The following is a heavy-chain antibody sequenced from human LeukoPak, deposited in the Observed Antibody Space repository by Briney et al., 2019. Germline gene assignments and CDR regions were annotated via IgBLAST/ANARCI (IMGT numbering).Heavy chain of an antibody. CDR2: IKRDSSEK. CDR3: ARVDYGDYGAFDI. CDR1: GFTFGSYW. J-gene: IGHJ3*02. Sequence: GGSLRLSCAASGFTFGSYWMGWVRQAPGKGLEWVANIKRDSSEKYYVDSVKGRFTISRDNAKNSLYLQMNSLRAEDTAVYYCARVDYGDYGAFDIWGQGTMVTVSS. V-gene: IGHV3-7*01. D-gene: IGHD4-17*01.